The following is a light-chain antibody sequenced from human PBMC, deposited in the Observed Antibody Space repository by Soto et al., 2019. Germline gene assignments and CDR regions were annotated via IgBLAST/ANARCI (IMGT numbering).Light chain of an antibody. CDR1: SSDVGSYNL. CDR3: CSYAGSSTYV. CDR2: EVS. Sequence: QSALTQPASVSGSPGQWITISCTGTSSDVGSYNLVSWYQQHPGKAPKLMIYEVSKRPSGVSNRFSGSKSGNTASLTISGFQAEDEADYYCCSYAGSSTYVFGTGTKVTVL. V-gene: IGLV2-23*02. J-gene: IGLJ1*01.